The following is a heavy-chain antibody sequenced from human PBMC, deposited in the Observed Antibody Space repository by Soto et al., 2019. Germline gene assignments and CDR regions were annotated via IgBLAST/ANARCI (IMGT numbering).Heavy chain of an antibody. CDR1: GGSLSSVGYS. CDR3: ARLSYYDFGYNWFDP. Sequence: ALCLTCAVSGGSLSSVGYSWSWIRQPPGKGLEWIGYIYHSGSTYYNPSLKSRVTISVDRSKNQFSLKLSSVTAADTAVYYCARLSYYDFGYNWFDPWGQRTLVTVSS. J-gene: IGHJ5*02. D-gene: IGHD3-3*01. V-gene: IGHV4-30-2*01. CDR2: IYHSGST.